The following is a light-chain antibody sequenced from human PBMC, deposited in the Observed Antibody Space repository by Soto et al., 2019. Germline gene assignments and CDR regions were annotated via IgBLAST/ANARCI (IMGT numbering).Light chain of an antibody. J-gene: IGLJ2*01. CDR3: CSFAGGYTLV. Sequence: QSALTQPRSVSGSPGQSVTISCTGTSSDVGHYHYVSWYQQDPGKAPKVMIYDVSKRPSGVPDRFSGSKSGNTASLTISGLQAEDEADYYCCSFAGGYTLVFGGGTKLTVL. CDR1: SSDVGHYHY. V-gene: IGLV2-11*01. CDR2: DVS.